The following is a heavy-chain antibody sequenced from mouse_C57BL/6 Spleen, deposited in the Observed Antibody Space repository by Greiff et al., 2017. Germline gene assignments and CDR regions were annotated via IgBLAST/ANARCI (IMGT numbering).Heavy chain of an antibody. Sequence: QVQLKQPGAELVRPGTSVKLSCKASGYTFTSYWMHWVKQRPGQGLEWIGVIDPSDSYTNYNQKFKGKATLTVDTSSSTAYMQLSSLTSEDSAVYYCARAYYGNYSYAMDYWGQGTSVTVSS. CDR1: GYTFTSYW. D-gene: IGHD2-10*01. CDR2: IDPSDSYT. J-gene: IGHJ4*01. CDR3: ARAYYGNYSYAMDY. V-gene: IGHV1-59*01.